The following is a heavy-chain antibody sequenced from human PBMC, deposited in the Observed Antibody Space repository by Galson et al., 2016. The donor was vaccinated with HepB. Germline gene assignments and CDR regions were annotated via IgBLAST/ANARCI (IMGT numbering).Heavy chain of an antibody. CDR2: ISPYMGNT. CDR1: GYTFTSFG. Sequence: SVKVSCKASGYTFTSFGISWVRQAPGQGLEWMGWISPYMGNTKYAQKFQGRVTMTTDTSANTAYLEFTSLRPDDTAVYYCARDNQLTLQRGQPAGYWGQGTLVTVSS. CDR3: ARDNQLTLQRGQPAGY. J-gene: IGHJ4*02. V-gene: IGHV1-18*01. D-gene: IGHD2-2*01.